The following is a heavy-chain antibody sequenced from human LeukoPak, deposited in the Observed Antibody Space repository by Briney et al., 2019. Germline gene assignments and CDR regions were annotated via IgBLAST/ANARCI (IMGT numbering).Heavy chain of an antibody. D-gene: IGHD3-3*01. J-gene: IGHJ4*02. CDR1: GGTFSSYA. Sequence: SVKVSRKASGGTFSSYAISWVRQAPGQGLEWMGRIIPILGIANYAQKFQGRVTITADKSTSTAYMELNSLRSEDTAVYYCARAVYYDFWSGHSQPYYFDYWGQGTLVTVSS. V-gene: IGHV1-69*04. CDR2: IIPILGIA. CDR3: ARAVYYDFWSGHSQPYYFDY.